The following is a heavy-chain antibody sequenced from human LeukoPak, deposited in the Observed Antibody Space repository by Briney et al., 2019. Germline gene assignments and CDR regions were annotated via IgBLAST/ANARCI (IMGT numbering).Heavy chain of an antibody. CDR1: GYTFTTYG. D-gene: IGHD3-9*01. Sequence: ASVTVSCTASGYTFTTYGITWVRQAPGQGLEWTGWISTSNGNTNYAPKVQGRVTMTTDTSTTTAYMELRSLRSDDTAVYYCARVVTGYYRLGSWGQGTLVTVSS. V-gene: IGHV1-18*01. CDR2: ISTSNGNT. CDR3: ARVVTGYYRLGS. J-gene: IGHJ5*01.